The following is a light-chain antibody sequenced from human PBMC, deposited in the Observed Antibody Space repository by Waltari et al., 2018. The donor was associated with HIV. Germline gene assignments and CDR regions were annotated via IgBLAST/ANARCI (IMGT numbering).Light chain of an antibody. CDR2: DAS. J-gene: IGKJ3*01. CDR1: QPVTNK. CDR3: QQSYSYPLT. Sequence: DIQMSQSQYPLSASVGDSVTITCRASQPVTNKVNWYQQKPDKAPKLLIYDASTLQGGVPSRFRGGGSGTHFTLTITSVQPDDYATYFCQQSYSYPLTFGPGTKVDV. V-gene: IGKV1-39*01.